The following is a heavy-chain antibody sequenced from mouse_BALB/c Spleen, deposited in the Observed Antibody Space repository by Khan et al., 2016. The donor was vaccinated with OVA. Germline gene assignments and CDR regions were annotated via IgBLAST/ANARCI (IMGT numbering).Heavy chain of an antibody. J-gene: IGHJ1*01. CDR1: GFTFSNYW. CDR2: IRLKSSNYAT. D-gene: IGHD2-2*01. Sequence: EVKLEESGGGLVQPGGSMKLSCVASGFTFSNYWMNWVRQSPEKGLEWVAEIRLKSSNYATHSAESVKGRFTISSDDSKSSVYLQRNNLRAEDTGIYYCTRGYGWYFDVWGAGTTVTVSS. CDR3: TRGYGWYFDV. V-gene: IGHV6-6*02.